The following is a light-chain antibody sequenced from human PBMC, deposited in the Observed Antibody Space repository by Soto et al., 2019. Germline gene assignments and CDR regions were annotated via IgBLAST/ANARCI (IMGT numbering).Light chain of an antibody. CDR2: WAS. CDR1: QSVLYSSNNKNY. CDR3: QQYYSTPRKT. V-gene: IGKV4-1*01. Sequence: DIVMTQSPDSLAVSLGERATINCKSSQSVLYSSNNKNYLAWYQQKPGQPPKLLIYWASTLESGVPDRFSGSGSGTDFTLTISSLQDEDVAVYCCQQYYSTPRKTFGQGTKVEIK. J-gene: IGKJ1*01.